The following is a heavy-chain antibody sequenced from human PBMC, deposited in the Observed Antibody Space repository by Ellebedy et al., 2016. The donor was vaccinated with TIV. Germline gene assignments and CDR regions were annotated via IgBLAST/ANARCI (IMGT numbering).Heavy chain of an antibody. CDR2: TSAGGSST. Sequence: GGSLRLSXAASGFTFSNYAMSWVRQAPGKGLEWVSATSAGGSSTFYADSVKGRFTMSRDNDKNTLYLQMDTLRAEDTAIYYCAKRTDTSGYHQAADSWGQGTLVTVSS. CDR3: AKRTDTSGYHQAADS. V-gene: IGHV3-23*01. CDR1: GFTFSNYA. D-gene: IGHD3-22*01. J-gene: IGHJ1*01.